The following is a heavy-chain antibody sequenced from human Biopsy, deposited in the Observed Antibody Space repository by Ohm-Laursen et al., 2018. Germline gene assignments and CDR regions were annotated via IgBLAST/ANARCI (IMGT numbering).Heavy chain of an antibody. D-gene: IGHD3-3*01. Sequence: SETLSLTCTVSGESMGTYYWTWIRQPPGKGLEWIASIYYSGTTNKNPSLKIRVTISVDTSKRQFYLELSSVTAADTAIYYCARARGGFLEWFDYWGQGTLITVSS. CDR1: GESMGTYY. CDR3: ARARGGFLEWFDY. J-gene: IGHJ5*01. CDR2: IYYSGTT. V-gene: IGHV4-59*01.